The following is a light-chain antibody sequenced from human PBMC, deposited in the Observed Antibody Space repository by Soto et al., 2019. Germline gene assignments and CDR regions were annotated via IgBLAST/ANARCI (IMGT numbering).Light chain of an antibody. CDR2: GAS. Sequence: EIVRTQSPATLSVSPGERATLSCSASQSVSSYLAWYQQKPGQAPRLLIYGASSRATGIPDRFSGSGSGTDFTLTISRLEPEDFAVYYCQQYGSSPETFGQGTKVDIK. CDR1: QSVSSY. CDR3: QQYGSSPET. V-gene: IGKV3-20*01. J-gene: IGKJ1*01.